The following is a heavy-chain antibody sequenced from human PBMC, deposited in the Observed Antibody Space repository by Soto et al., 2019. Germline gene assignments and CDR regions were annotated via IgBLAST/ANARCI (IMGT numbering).Heavy chain of an antibody. J-gene: IGHJ6*02. CDR3: ARDPLSSFAMDV. CDR2: IIPTFGRT. V-gene: IGHV1-69*13. D-gene: IGHD3-10*02. CDR1: GDTFSSYA. Sequence: SVKVSCKASGDTFSSYAISWVRQTPGKGLEWMGKIIPTFGRTNYAQKFQGRLTISADDSTSTAYMELSSLLSEDTAVYYCARDPLSSFAMDVWGQGTTVTVSS.